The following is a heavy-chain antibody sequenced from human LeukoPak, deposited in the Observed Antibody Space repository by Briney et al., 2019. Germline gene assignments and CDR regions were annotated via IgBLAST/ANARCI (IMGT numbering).Heavy chain of an antibody. Sequence: GGSLRLSCAASGFTVSSYAMSWVRQAPGKGLEWVSAISGSGGSTYYADSVKGRFTISRDNSKNTLYLQMNSLRAEDTAVYYCAKETLRVLRFLEWLPLFDYWGQGTLVTVSS. J-gene: IGHJ4*02. V-gene: IGHV3-23*01. CDR3: AKETLRVLRFLEWLPLFDY. CDR1: GFTVSSYA. CDR2: ISGSGGST. D-gene: IGHD3-3*01.